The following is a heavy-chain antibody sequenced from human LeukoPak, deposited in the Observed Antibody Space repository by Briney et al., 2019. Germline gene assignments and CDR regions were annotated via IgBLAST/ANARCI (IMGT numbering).Heavy chain of an antibody. V-gene: IGHV3-53*01. Sequence: GGSLRPSCAAPGFTVSSNYMSWVRQAPGKGLEWVSVIYSDGRIHSADSVKGRFTISRDDSKNTLSLQMNSLRAEDTAVYYCARESGYSYGLAGFFDYWGQGTLVTVSS. J-gene: IGHJ4*02. CDR2: IYSDGRI. CDR3: ARESGYSYGLAGFFDY. CDR1: GFTVSSNY. D-gene: IGHD5-18*01.